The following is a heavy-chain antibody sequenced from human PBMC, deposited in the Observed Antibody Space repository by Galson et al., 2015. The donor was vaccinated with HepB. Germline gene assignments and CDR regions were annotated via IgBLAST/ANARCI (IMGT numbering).Heavy chain of an antibody. J-gene: IGHJ4*02. V-gene: IGHV5-51*01. CDR3: ARPYAFSVSFHFDY. Sequence: QSGAEVKNRGDSLTISCKGAGYTFTNYWIGWVRQMPGKGLEWKGILYPGGSESRYSPSFQGQVTISADNSNSTAYLQWNNLKASDTAIYYCARPYAFSVSFHFDYWGQGTLVTVSS. CDR2: LYPGGSES. D-gene: IGHD5/OR15-5a*01. CDR1: GYTFTNYW.